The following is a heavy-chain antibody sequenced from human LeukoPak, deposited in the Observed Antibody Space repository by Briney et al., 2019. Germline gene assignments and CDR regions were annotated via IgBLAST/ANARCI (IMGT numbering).Heavy chain of an antibody. D-gene: IGHD1-1*01. V-gene: IGHV3-30*02. CDR1: GFTFSSYG. J-gene: IGHJ4*02. CDR2: IRYDGSNK. CDR3: AKRTRNPFDY. Sequence: GGSLSLSCAASGFTFSSYGMHWVRQAPGKGLEWVAFIRYDGSNKYYADSVKGRFTISRDNSKNTLYLQMNSLRAEDTAVYYCAKRTRNPFDYWGQGTLVTVSS.